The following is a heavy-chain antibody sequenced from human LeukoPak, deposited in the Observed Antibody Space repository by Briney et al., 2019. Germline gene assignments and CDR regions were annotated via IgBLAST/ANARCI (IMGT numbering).Heavy chain of an antibody. J-gene: IGHJ4*02. D-gene: IGHD1-14*01. Sequence: GRSLRLSWAASGFTFSSYGMHWVRQAPGKGLEWVAVISYDGSNKYYADSVKGRFTISRDNSKNTLYLQMNSLRAEDTAVYYCAKGNPAVYWGQGTLVTVSS. CDR2: ISYDGSNK. V-gene: IGHV3-30*18. CDR3: AKGNPAVY. CDR1: GFTFSSYG.